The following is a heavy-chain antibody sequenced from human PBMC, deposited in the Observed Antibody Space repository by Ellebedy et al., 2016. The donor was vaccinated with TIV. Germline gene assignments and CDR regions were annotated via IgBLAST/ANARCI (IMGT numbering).Heavy chain of an antibody. D-gene: IGHD6-19*01. CDR2: IGASGDDT. CDR1: GFNFSIYV. Sequence: PSETLSLTCAASGFNFSIYVMTWVRQAPGRGLEWVSGIGASGDDTYYADSVKGRFTISRDNSKNTLYLQMNSLRAEDTAVYYCVKGGWLDDWGHGTLVTVSS. CDR3: VKGGWLDD. J-gene: IGHJ4*01. V-gene: IGHV3-23*01.